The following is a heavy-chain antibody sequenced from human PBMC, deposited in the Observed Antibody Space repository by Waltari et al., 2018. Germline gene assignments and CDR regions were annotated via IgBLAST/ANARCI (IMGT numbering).Heavy chain of an antibody. CDR1: RLIFSDYA. D-gene: IGHD7-27*01. CDR2: IRSRTKGDAT. V-gene: IGHV3-73*01. Sequence: EVQLVESGGALVQPGGSLNLSCASPRLIFSDYASHRVRQASGKGLEWVGRIRSRTKGDATAYAESVQGRFTISRDDSKNTAYLEMNSLKTDDTAVYYCIRPFEMGIDWGQGTLVIVSS. J-gene: IGHJ4*02. CDR3: IRPFEMGID.